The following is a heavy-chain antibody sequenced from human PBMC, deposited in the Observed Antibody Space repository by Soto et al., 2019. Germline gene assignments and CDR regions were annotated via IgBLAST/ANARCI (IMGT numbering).Heavy chain of an antibody. J-gene: IGHJ4*02. CDR1: GFTFSSYS. Sequence: EVQPVESGGGLVKPGGSLRLSCAASGFTFSSYSMNWVRQAPGKGLEWVSSISSSSSYIYYADSVKGRFAISRDNAKNSLYLQMNSLRAEDTAVYYCARDGYGDYVPGDAPFDYWGQGTLVTVSS. CDR3: ARDGYGDYVPGDAPFDY. CDR2: ISSSSSYI. D-gene: IGHD4-17*01. V-gene: IGHV3-21*01.